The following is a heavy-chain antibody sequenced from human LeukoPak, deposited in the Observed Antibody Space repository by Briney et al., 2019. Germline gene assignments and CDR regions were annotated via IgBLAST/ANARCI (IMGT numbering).Heavy chain of an antibody. CDR2: IYYSGST. CDR3: ARVGPARYFDY. V-gene: IGHV4-31*03. CDR1: GGSISSGGYY. J-gene: IGHJ4*02. D-gene: IGHD3-16*01. Sequence: PSQTLSLTCTVSGGSISSGGYYWSWLRQHPGKGLEWIGYIYYSGSTYYNPSLKSRVTISVDTSKNQFSLKLSSVTAADTAVYYCARVGPARYFDYWGQGTLVTVSS.